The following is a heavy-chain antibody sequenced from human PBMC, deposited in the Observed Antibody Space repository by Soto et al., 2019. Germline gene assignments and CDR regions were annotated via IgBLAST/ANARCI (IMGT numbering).Heavy chain of an antibody. CDR1: GFTFSSYW. D-gene: IGHD3-9*01. CDR2: IKQDGSEK. CDR3: ARDRWYDILTGYYRSFDY. Sequence: LRLSCAASGFTFSSYWMSWVRQAPGKGLEWVANIKQDGSEKYYVDSVKGRFTISRDNAKNSLYLQMNSLRAEDTAVYYCARDRWYDILTGYYRSFDYWGQGTLVTVSS. J-gene: IGHJ4*02. V-gene: IGHV3-7*03.